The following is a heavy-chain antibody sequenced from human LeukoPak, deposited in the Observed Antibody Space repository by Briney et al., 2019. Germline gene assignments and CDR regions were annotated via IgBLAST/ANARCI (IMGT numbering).Heavy chain of an antibody. D-gene: IGHD3-10*01. CDR3: ARFLGSSGTLGY. CDR1: GGSISSYY. V-gene: IGHV4-59*08. J-gene: IGHJ4*02. CDR2: IYYSGST. Sequence: SETLSLTCTVSGGSISSYYWSWIRQPPGKGLEWIGYIYYSGSTNYNPSLKSRVTISVDTSKNQFSLKLSSVTAADTAVYYCARFLGSSGTLGYWGQGTLVTVSS.